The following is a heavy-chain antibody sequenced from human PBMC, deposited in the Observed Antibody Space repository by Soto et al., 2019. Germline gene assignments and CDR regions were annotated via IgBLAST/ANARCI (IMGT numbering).Heavy chain of an antibody. V-gene: IGHV3-30-3*01. D-gene: IGHD3-10*01. J-gene: IGHJ4*02. Sequence: QVQLVESGGGVVQPGRPLRLSCATSGLTFNDYPSHWIRQAPGRGLEWVAVIAYDGNIKLYADSVKGRFTISRDSSDNTIYLQMNSLRPEDSALYYCARDMFRGGPDYLDFWGQGTLVTVSS. CDR3: ARDMFRGGPDYLDF. CDR1: GLTFNDYP. CDR2: IAYDGNIK.